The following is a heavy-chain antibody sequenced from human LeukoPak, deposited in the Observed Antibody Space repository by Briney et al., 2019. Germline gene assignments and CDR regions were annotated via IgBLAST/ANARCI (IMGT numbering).Heavy chain of an antibody. CDR1: GGSFSGYY. Sequence: PSETLSLTCAVYGGSFSGYYWSWIRQPPGKGLEWIGEINHSGSTNYNPSLKSRVTISVDTSKNQFSLKLSSMTAADTAVYYCARGIAAAGTHPCFDYWGQGTLVTVSS. CDR2: INHSGST. V-gene: IGHV4-34*01. CDR3: ARGIAAAGTHPCFDY. D-gene: IGHD6-13*01. J-gene: IGHJ4*02.